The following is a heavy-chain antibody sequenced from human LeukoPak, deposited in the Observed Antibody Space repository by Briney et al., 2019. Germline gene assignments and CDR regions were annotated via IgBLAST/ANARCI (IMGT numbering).Heavy chain of an antibody. Sequence: ASVKVSCKASGYTFTGYYMHWVRQAPGQGLEWMGWINPNSGGTNYAQKFQGWVTMTRDTSISTAYMELSRLRSDDTAVYYCARANSVATITPYAYWGQGTLVTVSS. CDR3: ARANSVATITPYAY. V-gene: IGHV1-2*04. CDR2: INPNSGGT. J-gene: IGHJ4*02. CDR1: GYTFTGYY. D-gene: IGHD5-12*01.